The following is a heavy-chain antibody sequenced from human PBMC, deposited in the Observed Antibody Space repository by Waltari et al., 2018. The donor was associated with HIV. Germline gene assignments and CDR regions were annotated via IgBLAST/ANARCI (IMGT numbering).Heavy chain of an antibody. Sequence: QLQLQESGPGLVKPSETLSLTCTVSGGSISSSSYYWGWIRQPPGKGLEWIGSIYYSGSTYYNPSLKSRVTISVDTSKNQFSLKLSSVTAADTAVYYCARVNFYYYYYGMDVWGQGTTVTVSS. J-gene: IGHJ6*02. V-gene: IGHV4-39*01. CDR3: ARVNFYYYYYGMDV. CDR1: GGSISSSSYY. CDR2: IYYSGST.